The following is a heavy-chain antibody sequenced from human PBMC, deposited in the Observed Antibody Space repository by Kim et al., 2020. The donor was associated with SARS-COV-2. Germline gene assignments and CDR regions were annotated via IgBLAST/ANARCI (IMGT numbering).Heavy chain of an antibody. CDR1: GFTFSSYD. CDR3: ARDRFLGESNKYYYYGMDV. V-gene: IGHV3-13*01. D-gene: IGHD3-16*01. CDR2: IGTAGDT. Sequence: GGSLRLSCAASGFTFSSYDMHWVRQATGKGLEWVSAIGTAGDTYYPGSVKGRFTISRENAKNSLYLQMNSLRAGDTAVYYCARDRFLGESNKYYYYGMDVWGQGTTVTVSS. J-gene: IGHJ6*02.